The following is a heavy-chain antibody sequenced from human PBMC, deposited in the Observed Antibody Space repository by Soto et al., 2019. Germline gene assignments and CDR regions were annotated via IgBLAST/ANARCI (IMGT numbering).Heavy chain of an antibody. CDR1: GYTFTQHY. V-gene: IGHV1-3*01. D-gene: IGHD4-17*01. CDR3: ARYALGDYADYYYYMDV. CDR2: INPCNGNA. Sequence: GASVKVSCKASGYTFTQHYLHWVRQAPGQALEWMGWINPCNGNANYAQKFQGRVTITRDTSASTAYMEMSSLRSEDTAVYYCARYALGDYADYYYYMDVWGKGTTVTVSS. J-gene: IGHJ6*03.